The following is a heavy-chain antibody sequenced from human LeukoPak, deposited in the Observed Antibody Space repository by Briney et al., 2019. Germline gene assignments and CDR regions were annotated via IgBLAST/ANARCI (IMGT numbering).Heavy chain of an antibody. CDR1: GGTFSSYA. J-gene: IGHJ5*02. D-gene: IGHD3-9*01. Sequence: SVKVSCKASGGTFSSYAISWVRQAPGQGLEWMGRIIPILGIANYAQKFQGRVTITADKSTSTAYMELSSLRSEDTAVYYCARALWKVLTGLNWFDPWGQGTLVTVSS. CDR3: ARALWKVLTGLNWFDP. CDR2: IIPILGIA. V-gene: IGHV1-69*04.